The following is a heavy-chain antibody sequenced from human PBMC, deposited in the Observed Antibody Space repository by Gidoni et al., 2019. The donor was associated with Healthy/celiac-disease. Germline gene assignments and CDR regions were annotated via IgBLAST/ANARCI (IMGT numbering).Heavy chain of an antibody. CDR3: ARGVPKMATIKGGRFDY. CDR1: GYTFTGYY. Sequence: QVQLVQSGAEVKKPGASVKVSCTASGYTFTGYYMHWVRQAPGQGLEWMGRINPNSGGTNYAQKFQGRVTMTRDTSISTAYMELSRLRSDDTAVYYCARGVPKMATIKGGRFDYWGQGTLVTVSS. J-gene: IGHJ4*02. CDR2: INPNSGGT. D-gene: IGHD5-12*01. V-gene: IGHV1-2*06.